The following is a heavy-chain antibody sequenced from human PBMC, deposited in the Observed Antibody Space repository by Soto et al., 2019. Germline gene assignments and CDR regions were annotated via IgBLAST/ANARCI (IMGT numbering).Heavy chain of an antibody. CDR2: ISAYNGNT. D-gene: IGHD3-9*01. Sequence: QVQLVQSGAEVKKPGASVKVSCKASGYTFTSYGISWVRQAPGQGLEWMGWISAYNGNTNYAQKLQGRVTMTTDTTMSPGDTELRSLRSVDTAVYYCARRYYDILTSLIYSGMDVLCQETKATVSS. CDR1: GYTFTSYG. J-gene: IGHJ6*02. V-gene: IGHV1-18*01. CDR3: ARRYYDILTSLIYSGMDV.